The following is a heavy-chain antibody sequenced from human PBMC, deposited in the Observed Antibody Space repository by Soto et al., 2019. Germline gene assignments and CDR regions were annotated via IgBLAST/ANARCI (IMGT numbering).Heavy chain of an antibody. J-gene: IGHJ4*02. D-gene: IGHD2-8*02. CDR3: ARSCPGRTCYFIY. CDR2: ISTFNGKT. Sequence: ASVKVSCKASGYSFTSYGVSWVRQAPGQGLEWMGWISTFNGKTDYAERLQGRVTMTTDTSTNTAYMELRSLRSDDTAIYYCARSCPGRTCYFIYWGQGTLVTVYS. V-gene: IGHV1-18*01. CDR1: GYSFTSYG.